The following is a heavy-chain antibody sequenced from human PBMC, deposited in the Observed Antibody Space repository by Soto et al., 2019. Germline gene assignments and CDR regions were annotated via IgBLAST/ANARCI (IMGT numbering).Heavy chain of an antibody. CDR2: MNPNSGNT. CDR3: ARGRILDY. V-gene: IGHV1-8*01. Sequence: QVQLVQSGADVKKPGASVKVSCKTSGYTFSSYDINWVRQATGQGLEWMGWMNPNSGNTGYVQKFQGRVTMNRNTSISTAYLELSSLRSEDTAVYYCARGRILDYWGQGTLVTVSS. CDR1: GYTFSSYD. J-gene: IGHJ4*02.